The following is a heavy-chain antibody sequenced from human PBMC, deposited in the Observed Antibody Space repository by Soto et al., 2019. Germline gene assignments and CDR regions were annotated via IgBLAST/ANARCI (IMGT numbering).Heavy chain of an antibody. D-gene: IGHD5-12*01. V-gene: IGHV3-30-3*01. CDR1: GFTFSSYA. CDR2: ISYDGSNK. J-gene: IGHJ3*02. Sequence: QVQLVESGGGVVQPGRSLRLSCAASGFTFSSYAMHWVRQAPGKGLEWVAVISYDGSNKYYADSVKGRFTISRDNSKNTLYLQMNSLRAEDTAVYYCAREDRDIVATSDAFDIWGQGTMVTVSS. CDR3: AREDRDIVATSDAFDI.